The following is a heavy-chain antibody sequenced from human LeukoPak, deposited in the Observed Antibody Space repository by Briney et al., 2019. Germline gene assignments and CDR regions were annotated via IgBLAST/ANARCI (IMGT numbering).Heavy chain of an antibody. D-gene: IGHD2-21*02. CDR1: GYTFTSYG. J-gene: IGHJ4*02. V-gene: IGHV1-18*01. Sequence: ASVKVSCKASGYTFTSYGISWVRQAPGQGLEWMGWISAYNGNTNYAQKLQGRVTMTTDTSTSTAYMELRSLRSDDTAVYYCARVRTYCGGDCSYYFDYWGQGTLVTVSS. CDR2: ISAYNGNT. CDR3: ARVRTYCGGDCSYYFDY.